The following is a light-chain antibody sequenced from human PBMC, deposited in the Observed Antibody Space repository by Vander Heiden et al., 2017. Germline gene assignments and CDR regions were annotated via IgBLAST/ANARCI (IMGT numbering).Light chain of an antibody. Sequence: AIRMTQSPSSFSASTGDRVTITCRASQGISSYLAWYQQKPGKAPKLLIYAASTLQSGVPSRFSGSGSWTDFTLTISCLQSEDFATYYCQQYDSYPITFGQGTRLEIK. CDR1: QGISSY. CDR3: QQYDSYPIT. CDR2: AAS. V-gene: IGKV1-8*01. J-gene: IGKJ5*01.